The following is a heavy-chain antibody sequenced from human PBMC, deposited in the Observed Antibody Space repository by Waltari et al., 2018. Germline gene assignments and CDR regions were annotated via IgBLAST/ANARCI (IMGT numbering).Heavy chain of an antibody. D-gene: IGHD2-8*01. CDR2: ISSSSSTI. CDR1: GFTFSSYS. Sequence: EVQLVESGGGLVQPGGSLRLSCAASGFTFSSYSMNWVRQAPGKGLEWVSYISSSSSTIYYADSVKGRFTISRDNAKNSLYLQMNSLRAEDTAVYYCARAPLMAPEDYWGQGTLVTVSS. J-gene: IGHJ4*02. V-gene: IGHV3-48*01. CDR3: ARAPLMAPEDY.